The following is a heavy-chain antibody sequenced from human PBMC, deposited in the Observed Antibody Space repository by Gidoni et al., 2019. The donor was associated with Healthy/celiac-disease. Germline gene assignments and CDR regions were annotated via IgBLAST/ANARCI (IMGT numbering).Heavy chain of an antibody. D-gene: IGHD3-10*01. CDR2: INHSGST. J-gene: IGHJ4*02. V-gene: IGHV4-34*01. Sequence: QVQLQQWGAGLLKPSETLSLTCAVYGGSFSGYYWSWIRQPPGKGLEWIGEINHSGSTNYNPSLKSRVTISVDTSKNQFSLKLSSVTAADTAVYYCARGYGSGSYYSYWGQGTLVTVSS. CDR1: GGSFSGYY. CDR3: ARGYGSGSYYSY.